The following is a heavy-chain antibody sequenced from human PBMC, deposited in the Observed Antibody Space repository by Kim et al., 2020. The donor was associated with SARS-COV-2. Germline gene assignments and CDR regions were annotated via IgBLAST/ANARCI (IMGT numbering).Heavy chain of an antibody. D-gene: IGHD6-6*01. J-gene: IGHJ6*02. Sequence: VKGRFTISRDNAKNSLYLQMNSLRAEDTAVYYCATVPYSSSRYYYYGMDVWGQGTTVTVSS. V-gene: IGHV3-48*03. CDR3: ATVPYSSSRYYYYGMDV.